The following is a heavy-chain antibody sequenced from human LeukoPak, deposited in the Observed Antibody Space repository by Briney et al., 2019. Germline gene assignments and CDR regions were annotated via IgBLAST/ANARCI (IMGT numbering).Heavy chain of an antibody. CDR3: ARGGYYDSSGYVFDY. V-gene: IGHV4-39*01. J-gene: IGHJ4*02. CDR1: GGSVSSSSYY. D-gene: IGHD3-22*01. CDR2: IYYSGST. Sequence: SETLSLTCTVSGGSVSSSSYYWGWIRQPPGKGLEWIGSIYYSGSTYYNPSLKSRVTISVDTSKNQFSLKLSSVTAADTAVYYCARGGYYDSSGYVFDYWGQGTLVTVSS.